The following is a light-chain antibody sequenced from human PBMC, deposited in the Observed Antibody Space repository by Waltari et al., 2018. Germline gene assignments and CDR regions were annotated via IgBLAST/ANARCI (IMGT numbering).Light chain of an antibody. Sequence: EIVLTQSPVTLSLSPGERATLSCRASQSVSRYLAWYQQKPGQAPRLLIYDTFSRASGIPPRFSGSGSGTDFTLTISSLEPEDFAVYYCHQYNDGPPFNFGQGTKLEIK. V-gene: IGKV3-11*01. CDR3: HQYNDGPPFN. CDR1: QSVSRY. CDR2: DTF. J-gene: IGKJ2*01.